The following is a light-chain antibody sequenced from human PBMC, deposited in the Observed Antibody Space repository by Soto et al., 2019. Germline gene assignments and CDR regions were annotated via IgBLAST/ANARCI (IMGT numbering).Light chain of an antibody. CDR2: DAS. V-gene: IGKV1-5*01. J-gene: IGKJ4*01. CDR3: TQYNTYPLT. CDR1: QTISNW. Sequence: DIQMTQSPSTLSASVGDRVTITCRASQTISNWLAWYQQKPGKAPKVLIFDASTLDGGVPSRFSGRRSGTDFTLTISSLQPSDFATYYCTQYNTYPLTCGGGTKVEI.